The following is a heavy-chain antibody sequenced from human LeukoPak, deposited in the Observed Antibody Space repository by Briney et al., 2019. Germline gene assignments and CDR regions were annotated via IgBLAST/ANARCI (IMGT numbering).Heavy chain of an antibody. CDR3: AISRGY. Sequence: ASVKVSCKASGYTFTTYDISWVRQATGQGLEWVGWMNPISGNTGHAQKFQGRVTMTRDTSIRTAYMELSSLRSEDTAVYYCAISRGYWGQGTLVTVSS. D-gene: IGHD3-10*01. J-gene: IGHJ4*02. V-gene: IGHV1-8*01. CDR2: MNPISGNT. CDR1: GYTFTTYD.